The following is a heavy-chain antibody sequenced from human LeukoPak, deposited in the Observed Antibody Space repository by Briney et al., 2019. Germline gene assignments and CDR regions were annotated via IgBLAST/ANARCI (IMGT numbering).Heavy chain of an antibody. CDR3: AKDRSYGSYGMDV. D-gene: IGHD5-18*01. J-gene: IGHJ6*02. CDR2: ISYDGSNK. Sequence: PGGSLRLSCATSGFTFSSYAMHWVRQAPGKGLEWVAVISYDGSNKYYADSVKGRFTISRDNSKNTLYLQMNSLRAEDTAVYYCAKDRSYGSYGMDVWGQGTMVTVSS. CDR1: GFTFSSYA. V-gene: IGHV3-30*04.